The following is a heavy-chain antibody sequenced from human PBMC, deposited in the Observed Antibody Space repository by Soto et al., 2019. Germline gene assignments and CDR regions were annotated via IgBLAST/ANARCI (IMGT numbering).Heavy chain of an antibody. CDR2: VVGSGVST. D-gene: IGHD6-6*01. CDR3: ATSPRGAARPGVDS. Sequence: VGSLRLSCAASGFTFSSFAMTWVRQAPGKGLEWVSDVVGSGVSTYYADSAKGRFTISRDNSKNTLFLQMNRLRAEDTALYYCATSPRGAARPGVDSWGQGTLVTVSS. CDR1: GFTFSSFA. V-gene: IGHV3-23*01. J-gene: IGHJ4*02.